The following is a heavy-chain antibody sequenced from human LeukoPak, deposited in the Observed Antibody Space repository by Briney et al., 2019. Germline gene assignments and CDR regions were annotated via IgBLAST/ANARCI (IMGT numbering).Heavy chain of an antibody. CDR3: TTSPNPPYCSSTSCLDY. CDR2: IRSKAYGGTT. V-gene: IGHV3-49*04. CDR1: GFTFSSYA. Sequence: GGSLRLSCAASGFTFSSYAMSWVRQAPGKGLEWVGFIRSKAYGGTTEYAASVKGRFTISRDDSKSIAYLQMNSLKTEDTAVYYCTTSPNPPYCSSTSCLDYWGQGTLVTVSS. J-gene: IGHJ4*02. D-gene: IGHD2-2*01.